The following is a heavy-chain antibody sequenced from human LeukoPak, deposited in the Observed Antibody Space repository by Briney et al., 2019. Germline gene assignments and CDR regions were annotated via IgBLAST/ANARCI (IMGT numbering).Heavy chain of an antibody. Sequence: PGGSLRLSCAASGFTFSGYAMGWVRQAPGKGPECVSAISASGGTTHYADSVKGRFTLSRDNSRNTLHLQLHSLRAEDTAIYYCAKGWLAPGPTYDYWGQGTLVTVSS. CDR1: GFTFSGYA. J-gene: IGHJ4*02. CDR3: AKGWLAPGPTYDY. D-gene: IGHD5-12*01. CDR2: ISASGGTT. V-gene: IGHV3-23*01.